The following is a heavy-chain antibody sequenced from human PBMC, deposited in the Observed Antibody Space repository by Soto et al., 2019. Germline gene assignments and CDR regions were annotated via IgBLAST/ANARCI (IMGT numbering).Heavy chain of an antibody. D-gene: IGHD6-13*01. CDR1: GGSISSYY. Sequence: QVQLQESGPGLVKPSETLSLTCTVSGGSISSYYWSWIRQPAGKGLEWIGRIYTSGSTNYNPSLKSRVTISVDTSKIQSSLKLSSVTAADTAVYYCARISSRTAWGYYYYGMDVWGQGTTVTVSS. J-gene: IGHJ6*02. V-gene: IGHV4-4*07. CDR3: ARISSRTAWGYYYYGMDV. CDR2: IYTSGST.